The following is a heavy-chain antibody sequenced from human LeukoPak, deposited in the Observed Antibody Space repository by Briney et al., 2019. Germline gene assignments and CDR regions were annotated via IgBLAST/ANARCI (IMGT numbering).Heavy chain of an antibody. V-gene: IGHV1-8*01. J-gene: IGHJ5*02. CDR2: MNPNSGNT. CDR1: GYTFTSYD. CDR3: ARGKGYYVPYNWFDP. D-gene: IGHD3-3*01. Sequence: ASVKVSCKASGYTFTSYDINWVRQATGQGLEWMGRMNPNSGNTGYAQKFQGRVTMTRNTSISTAYMELSSLRSEDTAVYYCARGKGYYVPYNWFDPWGQGTLVTVSS.